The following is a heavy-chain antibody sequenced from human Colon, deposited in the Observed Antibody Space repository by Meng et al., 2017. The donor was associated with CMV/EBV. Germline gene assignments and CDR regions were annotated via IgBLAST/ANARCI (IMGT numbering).Heavy chain of an antibody. D-gene: IGHD3-10*01. CDR2: IYYSGTT. CDR1: GDSISGYF. V-gene: IGHV4-59*01. CDR3: ARDVGSGSYQPHHYYGLDL. Sequence: GSLRLSCTVSGDSISGYFWSWIRQPPGKGLEWIGYIYYSGTTNYNPSLKSRVTISLGTSKNQFSLKLNSVTAADTAVYYCARDVGSGSYQPHHYYGLDLWGPGTTVTVSS. J-gene: IGHJ6*02.